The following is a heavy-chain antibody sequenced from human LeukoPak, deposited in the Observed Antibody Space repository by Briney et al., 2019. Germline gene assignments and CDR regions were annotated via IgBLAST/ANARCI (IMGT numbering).Heavy chain of an antibody. D-gene: IGHD5-12*01. CDR2: IIPIFGTA. CDR3: ARGGRSGYDMYY. V-gene: IGHV1-69*05. CDR1: GGTFSSYA. J-gene: IGHJ4*02. Sequence: AAVKVSCKASGGTFSSYAISWVRQAPGQGRDGMGGIIPIFGTANYAQKFQGRVTITTDESTSTAYMELSSLRSEDTAVYYCARGGRSGYDMYYWGQGTLVTVSS.